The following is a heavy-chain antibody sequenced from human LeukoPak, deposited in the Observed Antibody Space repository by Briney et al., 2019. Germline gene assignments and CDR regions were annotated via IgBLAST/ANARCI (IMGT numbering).Heavy chain of an antibody. CDR3: AKRGVQQWLVDWYFDY. CDR2: ISGRGGST. J-gene: IGHJ4*02. CDR1: GFTFYNYA. Sequence: PGGSLRLSCAASGFTFYNYAMSWVRQAPGKGLEWVSGISGRGGSTFYAESVKGRFTISRDNSKLYLQMNSLRAEDTAVYYCAKRGVQQWLVDWYFDYWGQGTLVTVSS. D-gene: IGHD6-19*01. V-gene: IGHV3-23*01.